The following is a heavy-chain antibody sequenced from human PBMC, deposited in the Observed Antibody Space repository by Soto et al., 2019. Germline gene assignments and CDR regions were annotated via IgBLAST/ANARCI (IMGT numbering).Heavy chain of an antibody. V-gene: IGHV3-15*01. CDR2: IKSKSDGGTT. Sequence: GGSLRLSCVASGFTFSNVWMSWVRQAPGKGLEWVGLIKSKSDGGTTDFAAPVKGRFTILRDDSKNTLYLQLNSLKTEDTAVNYCTTGSDFRGQGTLVTAS. CDR1: GFTFSNVW. D-gene: IGHD3-3*01. J-gene: IGHJ4*02. CDR3: TTGSDF.